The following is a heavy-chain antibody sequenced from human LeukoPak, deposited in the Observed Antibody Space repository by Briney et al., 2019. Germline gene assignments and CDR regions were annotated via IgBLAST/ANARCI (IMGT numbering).Heavy chain of an antibody. CDR3: AKMKGHPLPKYYMDV. CDR1: GFTFSRSA. V-gene: IGHV3-23*01. D-gene: IGHD1-26*01. Sequence: GGSLRLSCAASGFTFSRSAMTWVRQTPGKGLEWVSGISGSGDNTLYADSVKGRFTISRDNSKNTLYLEMNSLRAEDTAIYYCAKMKGHPLPKYYMDVWGQGTTVTVSS. J-gene: IGHJ6*01. CDR2: ISGSGDNT.